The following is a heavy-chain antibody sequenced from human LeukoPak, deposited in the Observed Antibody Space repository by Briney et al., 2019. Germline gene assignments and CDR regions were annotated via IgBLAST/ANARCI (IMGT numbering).Heavy chain of an antibody. D-gene: IGHD3-22*01. CDR1: GFTFSNSD. CDR3: ARAMLHYDNDAFDI. CDR2: ISYDGSNK. Sequence: GGSLRLSCAASGFTFSNSDIHWVRQAPGKGLEWVAVISYDGSNKYYADSVKGRFTISRDNSKNTLYLQMNSLRAEDTAVYYCARAMLHYDNDAFDIWGQGTMVTVSS. J-gene: IGHJ3*02. V-gene: IGHV3-30-3*01.